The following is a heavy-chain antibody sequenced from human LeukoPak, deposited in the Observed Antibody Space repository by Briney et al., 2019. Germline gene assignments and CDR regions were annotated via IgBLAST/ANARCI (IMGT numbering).Heavy chain of an antibody. J-gene: IGHJ3*02. CDR3: ASPIAAAGTPDAFDI. V-gene: IGHV1-69*04. D-gene: IGHD6-13*01. CDR2: IIPILGIA. Sequence: SVKVSCKASGGTFSSYAISWGRQAPGQGREWMGRIIPILGIANYAKKFQGRGTITADKSTSTAYMELSSLRSEDPAVYYCASPIAAAGTPDAFDIWGQGTMVTVSS. CDR1: GGTFSSYA.